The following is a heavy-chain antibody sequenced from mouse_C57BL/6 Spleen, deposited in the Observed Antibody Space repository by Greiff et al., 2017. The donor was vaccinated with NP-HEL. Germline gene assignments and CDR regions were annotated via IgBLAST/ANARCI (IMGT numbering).Heavy chain of an antibody. V-gene: IGHV5-9-1*02. Sequence: EVMLVESGEGLVKPGGSLKLSCAASGFTFSSYAMSWVRQTPEKRLEWVAYISSGGDYIYYADTVKGRFTISRDNARNTLYLQMSSLKSEDTAMYYCTRGYYGNYSPAWFAYWGQGTLVTVSA. D-gene: IGHD2-1*01. CDR2: ISSGGDYI. J-gene: IGHJ3*01. CDR3: TRGYYGNYSPAWFAY. CDR1: GFTFSSYA.